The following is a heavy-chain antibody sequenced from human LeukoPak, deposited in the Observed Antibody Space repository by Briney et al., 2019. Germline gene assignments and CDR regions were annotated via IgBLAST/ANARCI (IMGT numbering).Heavy chain of an antibody. V-gene: IGHV3-21*01. J-gene: IGHJ4*02. CDR3: ARASAQYYDFWSGYSGRYYFDY. CDR2: ISSSSSYI. D-gene: IGHD3-3*01. Sequence: PGGSLRLSCAASGFTFSSYSMNWVRQAPGKGLEWVSSISSSSSYIYYADSVKGRFTISRDNAKNSLYLQMNSLRAEDTAVYYCARASAQYYDFWSGYSGRYYFDYWGQGTLVTVSS. CDR1: GFTFSSYS.